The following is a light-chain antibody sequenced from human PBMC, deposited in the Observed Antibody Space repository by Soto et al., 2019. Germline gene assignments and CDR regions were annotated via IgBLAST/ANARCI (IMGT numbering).Light chain of an antibody. Sequence: ETVLTQSPGTLSLSPGERATLSCRASQSVGKNYLAWYQQKPGQAPRLLMYGASSRAAGIPDRFSGSGSGTDFTLTVSRLEPEDFAVYYCQQYASSPLTFGQGTRLEIK. CDR3: QQYASSPLT. CDR2: GAS. J-gene: IGKJ5*01. CDR1: QSVGKNY. V-gene: IGKV3-20*01.